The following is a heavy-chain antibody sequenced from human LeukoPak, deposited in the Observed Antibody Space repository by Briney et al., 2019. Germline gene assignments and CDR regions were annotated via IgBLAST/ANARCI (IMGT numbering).Heavy chain of an antibody. CDR3: ARVRGAAGTPRGRFFDY. CDR2: ISYDGSNK. J-gene: IGHJ4*02. CDR1: GFTFSSYA. D-gene: IGHD6-13*01. V-gene: IGHV3-30-3*01. Sequence: PGGSLRLSCAASGFTFSSYAMHWVRQAPGKGLEWVAVISYDGSNKYYADSVKGRFTISRDNSKNTLYLQMNSLRAEVTAVYYCARVRGAAGTPRGRFFDYWGQGTLVTVSS.